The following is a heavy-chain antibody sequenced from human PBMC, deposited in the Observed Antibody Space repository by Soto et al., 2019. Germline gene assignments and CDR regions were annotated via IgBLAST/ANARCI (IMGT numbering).Heavy chain of an antibody. V-gene: IGHV3-23*01. CDR2: ISGGGDTT. CDR1: GFTFSSYG. J-gene: IGHJ4*02. D-gene: IGHD2-8*01. CDR3: AKLRDFVVLPAGILDY. Sequence: LRLTCAASGFTFSSYGISWIRLSPGKGLEWVSVISGGGDTTYYTPSVKGRFTISRDDFRNTLYLQMNSLRTEDTAIYYCAKLRDFVVLPAGILDYWGPGTLVTVSS.